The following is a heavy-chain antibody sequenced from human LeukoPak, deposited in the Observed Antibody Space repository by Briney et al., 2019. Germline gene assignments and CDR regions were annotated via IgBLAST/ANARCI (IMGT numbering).Heavy chain of an antibody. D-gene: IGHD6-6*01. Sequence: PGGSLRLSCAVSGWSFSSYWMSWVRQVPGKGLEWVSSINEVGSDTRYADSVGGRFTISRDNAKNSLYLQMNSLRVEGTATYYCAGEPRQLAYWGQGTLVTVSS. CDR2: INEVGSDT. CDR1: GWSFSSYW. CDR3: AGEPRQLAY. J-gene: IGHJ4*02. V-gene: IGHV3-7*03.